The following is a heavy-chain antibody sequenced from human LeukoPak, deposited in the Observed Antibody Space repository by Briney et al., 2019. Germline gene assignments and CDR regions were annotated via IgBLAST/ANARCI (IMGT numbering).Heavy chain of an antibody. J-gene: IGHJ3*02. Sequence: GRSLRLSCAASGFTFSSNYMSWVRQAPGKGLEWVSVIYSGGSTYYADSVKGRFTISRDNSKNTLYLQMNSLRAEDTAVYYCARALPSSLLAFDIWGQGTMVTVSS. CDR3: ARALPSSLLAFDI. CDR2: IYSGGST. D-gene: IGHD6-13*01. CDR1: GFTFSSNY. V-gene: IGHV3-53*01.